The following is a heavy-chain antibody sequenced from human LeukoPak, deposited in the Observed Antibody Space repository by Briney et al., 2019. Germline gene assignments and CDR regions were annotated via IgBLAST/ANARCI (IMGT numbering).Heavy chain of an antibody. D-gene: IGHD3-10*01. CDR1: GGSISSSSHY. Sequence: SETLSLTCTVSGGSISSSSHYWGWIRQPPGKALEWIGSIYYSGSTNYNPSLKSRVTISVDTSKNQFSLKLSSVTAADTAVYYCARGRGYYGSGSYLRLDYWGQGTLVTVSS. CDR2: IYYSGST. CDR3: ARGRGYYGSGSYLRLDY. V-gene: IGHV4-39*07. J-gene: IGHJ4*02.